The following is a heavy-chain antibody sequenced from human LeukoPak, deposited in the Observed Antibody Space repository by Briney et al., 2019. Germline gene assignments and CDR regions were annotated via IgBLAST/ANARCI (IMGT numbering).Heavy chain of an antibody. CDR2: IYYSGST. J-gene: IGHJ4*02. CDR3: ASAGDGYNYNY. V-gene: IGHV4-61*05. D-gene: IGHD5-24*01. Sequence: SETLSLTCTVSGYSISSGYYWGWIRQPPGKGLEWIGYIYYSGSTNYNPSLKSRVTISVDTSKNQFSLRLSSVTAADTAVYYCASAGDGYNYNYWGQGTLVTVSS. CDR1: GYSISSGYY.